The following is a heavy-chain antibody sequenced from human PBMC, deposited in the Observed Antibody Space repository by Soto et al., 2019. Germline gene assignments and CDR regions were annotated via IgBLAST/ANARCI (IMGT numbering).Heavy chain of an antibody. V-gene: IGHV3-15*07. CDR3: STRGNY. D-gene: IGHD6-25*01. Sequence: EVQLVESGGGLAKPGGSLRLSCAASGLPFSNSYMSWFRQPPGKRLEWVGRIKSKADGGTADYAAPVKGRFTISRDDSKNTLYLQMNSLQIEDTAIYYCSTRGNYWGQGTLVTVSS. J-gene: IGHJ4*02. CDR1: GLPFSNSY. CDR2: IKSKADGGTA.